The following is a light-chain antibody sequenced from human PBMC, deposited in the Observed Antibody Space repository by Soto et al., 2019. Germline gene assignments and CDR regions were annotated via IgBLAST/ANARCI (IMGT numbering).Light chain of an antibody. V-gene: IGKV1-5*01. J-gene: IGKJ1*01. CDR1: QSISSW. Sequence: DIQMTQSPSTLSASVGDRVTITCRASQSISSWLAWYQQKPGKAPKLLIYDASSLESGVPSRFSGSGSGTEFTLTISSLQPDXFXTXXCQQYNSYSGTFGQGTKVEIK. CDR2: DAS. CDR3: QQYNSYSGT.